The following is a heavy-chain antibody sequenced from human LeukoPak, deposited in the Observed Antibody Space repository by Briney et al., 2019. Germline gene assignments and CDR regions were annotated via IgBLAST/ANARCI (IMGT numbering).Heavy chain of an antibody. Sequence: PGRSLRLSCTASGFTFGDSAMSWFRQAPGKGLEWVGFIRSKAYGGTTEYAASVKGRFTISRDDSKSIAYLQMNSLKTEDTAVYYCTRDRRSGYSYGYGDYWGQGTLVTVSS. J-gene: IGHJ4*02. D-gene: IGHD5-18*01. CDR3: TRDRRSGYSYGYGDY. CDR1: GFTFGDSA. V-gene: IGHV3-49*03. CDR2: IRSKAYGGTT.